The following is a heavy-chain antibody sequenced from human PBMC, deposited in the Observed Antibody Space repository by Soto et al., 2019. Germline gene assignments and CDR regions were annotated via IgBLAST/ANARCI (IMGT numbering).Heavy chain of an antibody. V-gene: IGHV4-30-4*01. CDR3: ARETLPLYSSSSNYFDY. CDR2: IYYSGST. J-gene: IGHJ4*02. D-gene: IGHD6-6*01. Sequence: PSETLSLTCTFSGGSISSGDYYWSWIRQPPGKGLEWIGYIYYSGSTYYNPSLKSRVTISVDTSKNQFSLKLSSVTAADTAVYYCARETLPLYSSSSNYFDYWGQGTLVTVSS. CDR1: GGSISSGDYY.